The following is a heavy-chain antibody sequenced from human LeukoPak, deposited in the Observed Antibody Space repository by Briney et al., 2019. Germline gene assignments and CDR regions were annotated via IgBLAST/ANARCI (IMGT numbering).Heavy chain of an antibody. Sequence: GGSLRLSCAASGFTFSSYAMHWVRQAPGKGLEWVAVIWYDGSNKYYADSVKGRFTISRDNSKNTLYLQMNSLRAEDTAVYYCARHSGTYPDWGQGTLVTVSS. CDR2: IWYDGSNK. V-gene: IGHV3-33*01. CDR1: GFTFSSYA. J-gene: IGHJ4*02. CDR3: ARHSGTYPD. D-gene: IGHD1-26*01.